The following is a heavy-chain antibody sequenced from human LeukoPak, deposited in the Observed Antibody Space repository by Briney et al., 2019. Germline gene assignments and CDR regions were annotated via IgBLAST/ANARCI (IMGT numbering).Heavy chain of an antibody. V-gene: IGHV3-74*01. CDR3: VRDVWGDRDSYFDY. D-gene: IGHD2-21*01. CDR2: INSDGRST. J-gene: IGHJ4*02. CDR1: GFTFSSYW. Sequence: GGSLRLSCVASGFTFSSYWMHWVRQAPGKGLVWVSRINSDGRSTSYAESVKGRFTISRDNAKNTLYLQMNSLRAEDTAVYYCVRDVWGDRDSYFDYWGQGTLVTVSS.